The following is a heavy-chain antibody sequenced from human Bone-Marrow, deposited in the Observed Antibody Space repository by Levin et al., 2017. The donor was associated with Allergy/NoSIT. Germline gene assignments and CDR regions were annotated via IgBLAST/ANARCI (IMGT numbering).Heavy chain of an antibody. D-gene: IGHD1-14*01. CDR2: IYYSGST. V-gene: IGHV4-59*01. J-gene: IGHJ2*01. Sequence: SQTLSLTCTVSGGSISSYYWSWIRQPPGKGLEWIGYIYYSGSTNYNPSLKSRVTISVDTSKNQFSLKLSSVTAADTAVYYCARAVEPELGGSADWYFDRWGRGTLVTVSS. CDR1: GGSISSYY. CDR3: ARAVEPELGGSADWYFDR.